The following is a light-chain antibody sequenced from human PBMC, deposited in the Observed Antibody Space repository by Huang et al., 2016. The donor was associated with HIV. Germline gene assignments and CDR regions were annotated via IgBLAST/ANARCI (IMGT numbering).Light chain of an antibody. CDR1: QGISSY. Sequence: IQLTQSPSSLPASVGDRVTITCRASQGISSYLAWYQQKPGKAPILLIYAASTLQSGVPARFSGGGSGTDFTLTISSLQPEDFATYHCQQLNSYPPTFGQGTKVEIK. J-gene: IGKJ1*01. CDR3: QQLNSYPPT. CDR2: AAS. V-gene: IGKV1-9*01.